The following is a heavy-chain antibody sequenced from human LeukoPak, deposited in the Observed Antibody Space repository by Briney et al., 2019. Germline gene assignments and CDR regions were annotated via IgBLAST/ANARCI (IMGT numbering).Heavy chain of an antibody. CDR2: INHSGST. Sequence: SETLSLTCAVYGGSFSGYYWSWIRQPPGKGLEWIGEINHSGSTNYNPSLKNRVTLSVDTSKNQFSLKLSSVTAADTAVYYCARGGYCGGDRYDYWGQGTLVTVSS. V-gene: IGHV4-34*01. J-gene: IGHJ4*02. CDR1: GGSFSGYY. CDR3: ARGGYCGGDRYDY. D-gene: IGHD2-21*02.